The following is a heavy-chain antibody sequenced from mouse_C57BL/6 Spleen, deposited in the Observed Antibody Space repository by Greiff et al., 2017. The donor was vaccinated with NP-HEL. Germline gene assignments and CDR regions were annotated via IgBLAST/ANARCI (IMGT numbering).Heavy chain of an antibody. V-gene: IGHV5-17*01. Sequence: EVKLVESGGGLVKPGGSLKLSCAASGFTFSDYGMHWVRQAPEKGLEWVAYISSGSSTIYYADTVKGRFTISRDNAKNTLFLQKTSLRSEDTAMYYCARNGIYYGSFYAMDYWGQGTSVTVSS. CDR3: ARNGIYYGSFYAMDY. D-gene: IGHD1-1*01. CDR1: GFTFSDYG. CDR2: ISSGSSTI. J-gene: IGHJ4*01.